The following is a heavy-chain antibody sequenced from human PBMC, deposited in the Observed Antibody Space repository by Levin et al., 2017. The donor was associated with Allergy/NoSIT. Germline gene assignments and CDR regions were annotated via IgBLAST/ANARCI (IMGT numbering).Heavy chain of an antibody. Sequence: GGSLRLSCAASGFTFSDYYMSWIRQAPGKGLEWVSYISSSGSTIYYADSVKGRFTISRDNAKNSLYLQMNSLRAEDTAVYYCAREGVKAKQLVSDYYYYGMDGWGQGTTVTVSS. CDR2: ISSSGSTI. CDR1: GFTFSDYY. D-gene: IGHD6-13*01. CDR3: AREGVKAKQLVSDYYYYGMDG. J-gene: IGHJ6*02. V-gene: IGHV3-11*01.